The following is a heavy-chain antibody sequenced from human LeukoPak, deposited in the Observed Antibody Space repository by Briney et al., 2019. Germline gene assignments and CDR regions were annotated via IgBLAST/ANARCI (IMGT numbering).Heavy chain of an antibody. D-gene: IGHD5-18*01. J-gene: IGHJ4*02. CDR2: INSDGSST. V-gene: IGHV3-74*01. Sequence: GGSLRLSCAASGFTFSSYWMHWVRHAPGKGLVWVSRINSDGSSTSYADSVKGRFTISRDNSKNTLYLQMNSLRPEDTAVYYCARSLSHTAMAVLYWGQGTLVTVSS. CDR1: GFTFSSYW. CDR3: ARSLSHTAMAVLY.